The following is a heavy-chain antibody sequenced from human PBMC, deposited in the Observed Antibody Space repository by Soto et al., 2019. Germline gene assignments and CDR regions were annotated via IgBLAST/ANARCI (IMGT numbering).Heavy chain of an antibody. CDR2: INHSGST. J-gene: IGHJ3*02. D-gene: IGHD3-22*01. V-gene: IGHV4-34*01. CDR1: GGSFSGYY. Sequence: PSETLSLTCAVYGGSFSGYYWSWIRQPPGKGLEWIGEINHSGSTNYNPSLKSRVTISVDTSKNQFSLKLSSVTAADTAVYYCAGVTFADSSGYHDAFDIWGQGTMVTVS. CDR3: AGVTFADSSGYHDAFDI.